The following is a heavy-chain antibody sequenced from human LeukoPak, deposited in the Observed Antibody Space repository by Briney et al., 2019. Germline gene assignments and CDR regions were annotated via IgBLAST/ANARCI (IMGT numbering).Heavy chain of an antibody. D-gene: IGHD3-10*01. CDR2: VFYTGST. Sequence: SETLSLTCRVSSGSMNTHYWSWIRLPPGKGLEWIGHVFYTGSTDYNPSLRSRVAISVDRPNNQFSLKLTPVNAADTAVYYCARYTRSSALRAWGQGTLVIVSP. CDR3: ARYTRSSALRA. CDR1: SGSMNTHY. J-gene: IGHJ4*02. V-gene: IGHV4-59*11.